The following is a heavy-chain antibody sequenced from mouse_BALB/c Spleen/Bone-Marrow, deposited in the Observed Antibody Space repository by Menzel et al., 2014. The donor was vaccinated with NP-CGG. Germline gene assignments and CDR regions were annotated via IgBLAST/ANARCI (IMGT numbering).Heavy chain of an antibody. Sequence: DVMLVESGGGLVKPGGSLKLSCAASGFAFSSYDMSWVRQTPEKRLEWVAYISSGGGSTYYPDTVKGRFTISRDNAKNTLYLQMSSLKSEDTAMYYCARHGDGYYGAMDYWGQGTSVTVSS. CDR3: ARHGDGYYGAMDY. V-gene: IGHV5-12-1*01. CDR1: GFAFSSYD. J-gene: IGHJ4*01. D-gene: IGHD2-3*01. CDR2: ISSGGGST.